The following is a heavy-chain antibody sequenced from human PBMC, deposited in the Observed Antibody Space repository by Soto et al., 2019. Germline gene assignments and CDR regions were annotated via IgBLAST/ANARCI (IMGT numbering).Heavy chain of an antibody. CDR2: IYYSGST. Sequence: SSGTLSLTCTVSGGSISSYYWSWIRQPPGKGLEWIGYIYYSGSTNYNPSLKSRVTISVDTSKNQFSLKLSSVTAADTAVYYCARGYVVVVAAWSPLFDPWGQGTLVTVSS. V-gene: IGHV4-59*01. J-gene: IGHJ5*02. CDR3: ARGYVVVVAAWSPLFDP. D-gene: IGHD2-15*01. CDR1: GGSISSYY.